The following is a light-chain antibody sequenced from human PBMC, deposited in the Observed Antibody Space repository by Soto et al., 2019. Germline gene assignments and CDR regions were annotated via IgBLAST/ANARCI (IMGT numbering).Light chain of an antibody. J-gene: IGLJ2*01. CDR3: SSYTGSSLVV. Sequence: SVLTQPASVSGSPGQSITISCTGTSSDVGGYNYVSWYQHHPGKAPKLMIYDVSRRPSGVSARFSGSKSGNTASLTISGLKVEDEDDYYCSSYTGSSLVVFGGGTKVTVL. CDR1: SSDVGGYNY. V-gene: IGLV2-14*03. CDR2: DVS.